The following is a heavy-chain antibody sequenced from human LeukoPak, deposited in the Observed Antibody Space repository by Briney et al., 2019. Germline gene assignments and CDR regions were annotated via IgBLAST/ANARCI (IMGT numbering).Heavy chain of an antibody. CDR2: IRYDGSNK. J-gene: IGHJ6*02. CDR3: ARDDYDSYYYYGMDV. Sequence: GGSLRLSCAASGFTFSSYGMHWVRQAPGKGLEWVAFIRYDGSNKYYADSVKGRFTISRDNSKNTLYLQMNSLRAEDTAVYYCARDDYDSYYYYGMDVWGQGTTVTVSS. CDR1: GFTFSSYG. D-gene: IGHD3-22*01. V-gene: IGHV3-30*02.